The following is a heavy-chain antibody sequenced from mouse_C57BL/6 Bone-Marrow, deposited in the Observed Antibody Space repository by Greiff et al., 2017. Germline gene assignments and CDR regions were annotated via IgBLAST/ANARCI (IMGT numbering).Heavy chain of an antibody. CDR2: IDPEIGDT. CDR3: SSFDGNYFDF. CDR1: GFNIKDDY. Sequence: VQLQQSGAELVRPGASVKLSCTASGFNIKDDYIHWVKQRPEQGLEWIGWIDPEIGDTEYASKFQGTATITSDTSSNTAYLQLSSLTSEDTAVYYCSSFDGNYFDFWGQGTPRTVAS. V-gene: IGHV14-4*01. J-gene: IGHJ2*01. D-gene: IGHD2-3*01.